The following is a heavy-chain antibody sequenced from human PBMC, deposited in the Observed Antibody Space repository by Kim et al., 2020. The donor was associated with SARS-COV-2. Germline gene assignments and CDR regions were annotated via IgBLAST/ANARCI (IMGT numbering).Heavy chain of an antibody. D-gene: IGHD4-17*01. CDR1: GCSISSGGYY. V-gene: IGHV4-31*03. J-gene: IGHJ4*02. CDR3: ARENYGDSDFDY. Sequence: SETLSLTCTVSGCSISSGGYYWSWIRQHPGKGLEWIGYIYYSGSTYYNPSLKSRVTISVDTSKNQFSLKLSSVTAADTAVYYCARENYGDSDFDYWGQGTLVTVSS. CDR2: IYYSGST.